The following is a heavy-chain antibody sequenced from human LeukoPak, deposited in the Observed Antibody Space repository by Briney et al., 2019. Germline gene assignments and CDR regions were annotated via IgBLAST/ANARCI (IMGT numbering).Heavy chain of an antibody. CDR1: GGSMSYYY. Sequence: SETLSLTCTVSGGSMSYYYWTWIRQTPGKGLEWIGYKYYDGNSGNTNYNPSLESRVTISVDTSKNHVSLNLTSVTAADTAVYYCVRPESVGTKYRFDYWGQGALVTVSS. D-gene: IGHD1-1*01. V-gene: IGHV4-59*01. J-gene: IGHJ4*02. CDR3: VRPESVGTKYRFDY. CDR2: KYYDGNSGNT.